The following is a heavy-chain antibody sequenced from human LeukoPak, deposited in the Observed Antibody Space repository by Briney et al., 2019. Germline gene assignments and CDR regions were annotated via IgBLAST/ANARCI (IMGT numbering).Heavy chain of an antibody. Sequence: KSSETLSLTCTVSGGSISSYYWSWIRQPAGKGPEWIGRIYTSGSTNYNPSLKSRVTISVDKSKNQFSLKLSSVTAADTAVYYCATGGSGYWYFDLWGRGTLVTVSS. D-gene: IGHD2-8*02. CDR1: GGSISSYY. J-gene: IGHJ2*01. CDR2: IYTSGST. V-gene: IGHV4-4*07. CDR3: ATGGSGYWYFDL.